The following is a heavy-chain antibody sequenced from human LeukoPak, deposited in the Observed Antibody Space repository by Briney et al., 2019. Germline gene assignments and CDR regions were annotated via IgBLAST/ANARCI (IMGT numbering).Heavy chain of an antibody. Sequence: PGGSLRLSCAASGFTFSSYWMHWVRQAPAKGLVWVSRINTAGSSTSYADPVKGRFTISRDNVKDMLYLPTSSLRAEDTAVYYCASTYWHDYWGQGTLATVSS. CDR1: GFTFSSYW. V-gene: IGHV3-74*01. D-gene: IGHD2-8*02. CDR2: INTAGSST. CDR3: ASTYWHDY. J-gene: IGHJ4*02.